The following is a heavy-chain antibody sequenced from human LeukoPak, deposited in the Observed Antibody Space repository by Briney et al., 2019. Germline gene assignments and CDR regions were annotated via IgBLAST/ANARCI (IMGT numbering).Heavy chain of an antibody. Sequence: PSETLSLTCAVYGGSFSGYYWSWIRQPPGKGLEWIGYIYYSGSTNYNPSLKSRVTISVDTSKNQFSLKLTSVTAADTAVYYCARAPYASNLDYWGQGTLVTVSS. CDR3: ARAPYASNLDY. CDR1: GGSFSGYY. D-gene: IGHD2-2*01. J-gene: IGHJ4*02. V-gene: IGHV4-59*01. CDR2: IYYSGST.